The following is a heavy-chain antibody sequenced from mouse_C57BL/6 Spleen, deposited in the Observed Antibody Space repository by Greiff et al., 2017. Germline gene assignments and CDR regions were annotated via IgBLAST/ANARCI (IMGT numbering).Heavy chain of an antibody. CDR3: ARTYYGSSRYFDV. V-gene: IGHV1-42*01. CDR1: GYSFTGYY. Sequence: EVKLEESGPELVKPGASVKISCKASGYSFTGYYMNWVKQSPEKSLEWIGEINPSTGGTTYNQKFKAKATLTVDKSSSTAYMQLKSLTSEDSAVYYCARTYYGSSRYFDVWGTGTTVTVSS. J-gene: IGHJ1*03. D-gene: IGHD1-1*01. CDR2: INPSTGGT.